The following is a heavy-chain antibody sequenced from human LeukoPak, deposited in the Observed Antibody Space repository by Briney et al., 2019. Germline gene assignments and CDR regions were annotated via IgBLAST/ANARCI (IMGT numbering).Heavy chain of an antibody. V-gene: IGHV4-34*01. Sequence: SETLSLTCAVYGGSFSGYYWSWIRQPPGKGLEWIGEINHSGSTNYNPSLKSRVTISVDTSKNQFSLKLSSVTAADTAVYYCARGPYYGSGSYHRKGWFDPWGQGTLVTVCS. CDR3: ARGPYYGSGSYHRKGWFDP. CDR1: GGSFSGYY. J-gene: IGHJ5*02. D-gene: IGHD3-10*01. CDR2: INHSGST.